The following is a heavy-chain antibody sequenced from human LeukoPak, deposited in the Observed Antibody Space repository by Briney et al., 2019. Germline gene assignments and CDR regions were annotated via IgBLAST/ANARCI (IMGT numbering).Heavy chain of an antibody. CDR2: IHHDGRT. D-gene: IGHD4-17*01. CDR3: AREPVPQDYGDTVNAYDL. CDR1: GGSLSGHY. J-gene: IGHJ3*01. V-gene: IGHV4-34*01. Sequence: SETLSLTCAVYGGSLSGHYWSWIRQSPGKGLDWIGDIHHDGRTKYSPSLKSRVSILLDTSKNEVSLRLTPVTAADTALYFCAREPVPQDYGDTVNAYDLWGQGTMVIVSS.